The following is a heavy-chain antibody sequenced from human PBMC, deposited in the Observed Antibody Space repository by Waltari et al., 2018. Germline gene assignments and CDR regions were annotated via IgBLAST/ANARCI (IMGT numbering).Heavy chain of an antibody. J-gene: IGHJ4*02. D-gene: IGHD3-10*01. CDR2: IYSGGTT. CDR3: ARATYSYGSGSYPFDY. V-gene: IGHV3-53*01. Sequence: EVQLVESGGGLIQPGGSLRLPCAASGFPVSSTYITWLRQAPGKGLEWVSVIYSGGTTYYADSVKGRFTISRDNSKNTLYLQMNRLTAEDTAVYYCARATYSYGSGSYPFDYWGQGTLVTVSS. CDR1: GFPVSSTY.